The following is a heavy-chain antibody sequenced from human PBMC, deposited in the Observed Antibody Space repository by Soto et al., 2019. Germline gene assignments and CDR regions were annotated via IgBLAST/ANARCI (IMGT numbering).Heavy chain of an antibody. D-gene: IGHD2-8*01. J-gene: IGHJ6*02. Sequence: SETLSLTCAVYGGSFSGYYWSWIRQPPGKGLEWIGEINHSGSTNYNPSLKSRVTISVDTSKNQFSLKLSSVTAADTAVYYCARQRVDGDYYYYGMDVWGQGTTVTVSS. V-gene: IGHV4-34*01. CDR1: GGSFSGYY. CDR2: INHSGST. CDR3: ARQRVDGDYYYYGMDV.